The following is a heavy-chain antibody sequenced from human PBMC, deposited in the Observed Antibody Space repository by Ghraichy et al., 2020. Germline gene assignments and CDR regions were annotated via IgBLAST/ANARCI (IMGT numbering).Heavy chain of an antibody. J-gene: IGHJ6*02. V-gene: IGHV2-70*01. CDR3: ARIGYRGYYYYGMDV. D-gene: IGHD5-18*01. Sequence: SGPTLVKPTQTLTLTCTFSGFSLSTSGMCVSWIRQPPGKALEWLALIDWDDDKYYSTSLKTRLTISKDTSKNQVVLTMTNMDPVDTATYYCARIGYRGYYYYGMDVWGQGTTVTVSS. CDR2: IDWDDDK. CDR1: GFSLSTSGMC.